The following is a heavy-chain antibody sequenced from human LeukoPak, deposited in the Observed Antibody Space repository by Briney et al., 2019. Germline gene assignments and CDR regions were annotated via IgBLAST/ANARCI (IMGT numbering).Heavy chain of an antibody. Sequence: PGGSLRLSCAASGFTFDDYAMHWVRQAPGKGLEWVSGISWNSNNIGYADSVKGRFTISRDNAKSSQSLQMNSLGAQDTAVYYCARGQVTSVTGLASFDIWGQGTLVTVSS. CDR3: ARGQVTSVTGLASFDI. D-gene: IGHD4-17*01. CDR2: ISWNSNNI. J-gene: IGHJ3*02. V-gene: IGHV3-9*01. CDR1: GFTFDDYA.